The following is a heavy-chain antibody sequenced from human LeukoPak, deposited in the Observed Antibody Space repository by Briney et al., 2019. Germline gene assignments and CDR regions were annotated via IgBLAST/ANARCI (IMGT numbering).Heavy chain of an antibody. Sequence: GGSLRLSCAASGFTFSSYTMSWVRQAPGKGLEWVSAISGAGSSIYYADSVKGRFTISRDNSKNTLYLQMNSLRAEDTAVYYGAITLCIKLLVPTGTTFPWGQGTLVTVSS. CDR1: GFTFSSYT. V-gene: IGHV3-23*01. CDR2: ISGAGSSI. CDR3: AITLCIKLLVPTGTTFP. J-gene: IGHJ5*02. D-gene: IGHD1-1*01.